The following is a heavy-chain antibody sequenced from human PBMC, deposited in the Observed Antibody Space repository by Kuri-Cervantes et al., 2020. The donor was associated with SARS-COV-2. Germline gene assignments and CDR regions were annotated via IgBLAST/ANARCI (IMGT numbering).Heavy chain of an antibody. CDR3: ARDLGTIQGRDY. Sequence: GESLISCAASGFTVSSNYMSWVRQAPGKGLEWVSVIYSGGSTYYADSVKGRFTISRDNSKNTLYLQMNSLRAEDTAVYYCARDLGTIQGRDYWGQGTLVTVSS. J-gene: IGHJ4*02. CDR2: IYSGGST. V-gene: IGHV3-66*02. D-gene: IGHD1-1*01. CDR1: GFTVSSNY.